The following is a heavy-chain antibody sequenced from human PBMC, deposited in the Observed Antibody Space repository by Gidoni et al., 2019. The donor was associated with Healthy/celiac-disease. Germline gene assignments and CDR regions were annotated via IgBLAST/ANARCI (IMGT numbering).Heavy chain of an antibody. V-gene: IGHV1-2*04. CDR3: AREPVLSIAAAGTGWFDP. CDR2: INPNSGGT. CDR1: GSTFTGYY. Sequence: QVQLVQSGAEVQKPGASVKVSCMASGSTFTGYYMHWVRQAPGQGLEWMGWINPNSGGTNYAQKFQGWVTMTRDTSISTAYMELSRLRSDDTAVYYCAREPVLSIAAAGTGWFDPWGQGTLVTVSS. J-gene: IGHJ5*02. D-gene: IGHD6-13*01.